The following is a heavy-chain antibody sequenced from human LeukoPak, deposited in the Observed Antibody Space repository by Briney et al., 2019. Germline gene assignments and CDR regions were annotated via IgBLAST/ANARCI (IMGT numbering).Heavy chain of an antibody. D-gene: IGHD3-22*01. J-gene: IGHJ4*02. CDR3: ARDRYYYDSSGYLVDY. V-gene: IGHV3-48*03. Sequence: GGSLRLSCAASGFTFSSYEVNWVRQAPGKGLEWVSYISSSGSTIYYADSVKGRFTISRDNAKNSLYLQMNSLRAEDTAVYYCARDRYYYDSSGYLVDYWGQGTLVTVSS. CDR2: ISSSGSTI. CDR1: GFTFSSYE.